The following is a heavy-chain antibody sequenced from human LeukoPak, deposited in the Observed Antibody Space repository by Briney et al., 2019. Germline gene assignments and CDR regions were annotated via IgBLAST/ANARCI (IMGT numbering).Heavy chain of an antibody. CDR3: ARALRGGDVVVPVPFDP. CDR1: GGTFSSYA. D-gene: IGHD2-2*01. V-gene: IGHV1-69*05. J-gene: IGHJ5*02. Sequence: ASVKVSCKASGGTFSSYAISWVRQAPGQGLEWMGRIIPIFGTANYAQKFQGRVTITTDESTSTAYMELSSLRSEDTAVYYCARALRGGDVVVPVPFDPWGQGTLVTVSS. CDR2: IIPIFGTA.